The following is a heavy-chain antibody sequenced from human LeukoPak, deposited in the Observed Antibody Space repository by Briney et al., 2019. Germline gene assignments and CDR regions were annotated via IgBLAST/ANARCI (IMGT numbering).Heavy chain of an antibody. J-gene: IGHJ5*02. CDR3: ARGGGSGWYSSENWFDP. V-gene: IGHV4-61*02. D-gene: IGHD6-19*01. Sequence: PSETLSLTCTVSRGSISSGSYYWRWIRQPARKGLEWIGRIDTSGSTNYNPSLQSPVTKSVNTSKNQCALKLSSVTAADRAVYYCARGGGSGWYSSENWFDPWGQGPVVTVSS. CDR2: IDTSGST. CDR1: RGSISSGSYY.